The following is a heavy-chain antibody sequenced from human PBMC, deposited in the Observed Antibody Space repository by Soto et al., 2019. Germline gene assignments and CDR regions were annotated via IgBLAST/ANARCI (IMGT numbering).Heavy chain of an antibody. Sequence: GGSLRLSCAASGFTFSSYSMNWVRQAPGKGLEWVSSISSSSSYIYYADSVKGRFTISRDNAKNSLYLQMNSLRAEDTAVYYCARDIVVVTAYYYGMDVRGQGTTVTVS. CDR3: ARDIVVVTAYYYGMDV. CDR1: GFTFSSYS. J-gene: IGHJ6*02. V-gene: IGHV3-21*01. D-gene: IGHD2-2*01. CDR2: ISSSSSYI.